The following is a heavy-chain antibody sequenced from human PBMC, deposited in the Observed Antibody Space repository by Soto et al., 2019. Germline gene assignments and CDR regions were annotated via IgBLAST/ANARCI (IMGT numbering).Heavy chain of an antibody. J-gene: IGHJ6*02. CDR1: GFTFSSYG. D-gene: IGHD3-3*01. Sequence: GGSLRLSCAASGFTFSSYGVRWVRQAPGKGLEWVAVISYDGSNKYYADSVKGRFTISRDNSKNTLYLQMNSLRAEDTAVYYCAKAPPDFWSGYYMGYGMDVWGQGTTVTVSS. V-gene: IGHV3-30*18. CDR2: ISYDGSNK. CDR3: AKAPPDFWSGYYMGYGMDV.